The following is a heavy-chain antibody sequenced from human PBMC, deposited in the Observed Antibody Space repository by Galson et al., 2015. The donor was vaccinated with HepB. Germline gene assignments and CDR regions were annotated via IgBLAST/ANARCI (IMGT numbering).Heavy chain of an antibody. Sequence: SLRLSCAISGFTFSSHWMYWVRQAPGKGLVWVSRINSDGSRTNYADSVKGRFTISRDDAKNTLSLQMTSLRAEDTAVYYCARGLEGESSVGLDYWGQGALVTVSS. CDR2: INSDGSRT. CDR3: ARGLEGESSVGLDY. CDR1: GFTFSSHW. J-gene: IGHJ4*02. D-gene: IGHD3-16*01. V-gene: IGHV3-74*01.